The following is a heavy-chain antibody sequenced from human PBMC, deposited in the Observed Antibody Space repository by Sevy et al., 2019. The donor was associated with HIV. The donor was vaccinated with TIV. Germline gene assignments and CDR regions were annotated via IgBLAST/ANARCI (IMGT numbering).Heavy chain of an antibody. Sequence: GGSLRLSCAASGFTFSSYGMHWVRQAPGKGLEWVAVLSSDGNNKYYADSVKGRFTISRDNSKNTLYLQMNSPRADDTAMYYCAKEAGYTVDWYPGYWGQGTLVTVSS. D-gene: IGHD3-9*01. CDR2: LSSDGNNK. CDR1: GFTFSSYG. CDR3: AKEAGYTVDWYPGY. V-gene: IGHV3-30*18. J-gene: IGHJ4*02.